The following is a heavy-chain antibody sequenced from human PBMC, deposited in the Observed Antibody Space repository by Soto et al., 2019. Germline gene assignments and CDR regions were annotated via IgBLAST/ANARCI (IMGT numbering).Heavy chain of an antibody. CDR3: ARCSLVVVPAPGFDP. V-gene: IGHV4-31*03. CDR1: CGSIISGGYY. Sequence: SETLSLTGTVSCGSIISGGYYWSWIRQHPGKGLEWIGYIYYSVTTYYNPSLKSRVTISVDTSKNQFSLKLSSVSAADTALYYCARCSLVVVPAPGFDPWGRGTLVTVSS. CDR2: IYYSVTT. J-gene: IGHJ5*02. D-gene: IGHD2-2*01.